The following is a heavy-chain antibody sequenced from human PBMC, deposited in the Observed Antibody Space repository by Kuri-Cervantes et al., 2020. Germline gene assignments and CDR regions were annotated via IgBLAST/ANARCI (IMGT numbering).Heavy chain of an antibody. Sequence: GGSLRLSCAASGFTFDDYAMHWVRQAPGKGLEWVSGISWNSGSIGYADSVKGRFTISRDNSKNTLYLQMNSLRAEDTAVYYCAKEILLWLGDGRAGMDVWGQGTTVTVSS. CDR3: AKEILLWLGDGRAGMDV. V-gene: IGHV3-9*01. CDR2: ISWNSGSI. CDR1: GFTFDDYA. D-gene: IGHD3-10*01. J-gene: IGHJ6*02.